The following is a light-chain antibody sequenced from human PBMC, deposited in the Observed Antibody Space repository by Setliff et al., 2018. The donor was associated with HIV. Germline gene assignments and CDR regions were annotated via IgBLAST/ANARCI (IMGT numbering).Light chain of an antibody. CDR1: SSDIGRYNL. Sequence: QSALAQPASVSGSPGQSITISCTGTSSDIGRYNLVSWYQQYPGIAPKLMIYQATKRPSGVSNRFSGSKSGNTASLTISGLQAEDEAHYYCSAYATSHTYVFGTGTKVTVL. CDR2: QAT. J-gene: IGLJ1*01. CDR3: SAYATSHTYV. V-gene: IGLV2-14*02.